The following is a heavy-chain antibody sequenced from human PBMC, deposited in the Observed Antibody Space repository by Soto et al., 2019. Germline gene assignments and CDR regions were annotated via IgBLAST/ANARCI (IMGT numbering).Heavy chain of an antibody. J-gene: IGHJ5*02. V-gene: IGHV4-39*01. CDR1: GGSISSSTYY. Sequence: SETLSLTCTVSGGSISSSTYYWDWIRQPPGKGLERIGAMYYTGNKNYNPSLESRVTMSVDTSKNQFSLKLSSVTPTDTAVYYCAGRSSSSLGSLFDPWGRGILVTVSS. CDR2: MYYTGNK. CDR3: AGRSSSSLGSLFDP. D-gene: IGHD6-6*01.